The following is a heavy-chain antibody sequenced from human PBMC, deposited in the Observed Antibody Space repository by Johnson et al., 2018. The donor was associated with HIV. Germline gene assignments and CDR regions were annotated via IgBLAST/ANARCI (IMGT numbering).Heavy chain of an antibody. V-gene: IGHV3-NL1*01. D-gene: IGHD3-22*01. CDR1: GFTFSSYA. CDR3: AKDLSTAYYDSSEDTFDI. J-gene: IGHJ3*02. CDR2: IYSGGST. Sequence: QVQLVESGGGVVQPGRSLRLSCAASGFTFSSYAMHWVRQAPGKGLEWVSVIYSGGSTYYTDSVKGRFTISRDNSKNTLYLQMNSLRAEDTAVYYCAKDLSTAYYDSSEDTFDIWGQGTMLTVSS.